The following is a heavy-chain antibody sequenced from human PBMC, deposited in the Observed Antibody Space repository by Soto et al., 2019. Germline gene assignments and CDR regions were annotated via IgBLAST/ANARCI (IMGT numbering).Heavy chain of an antibody. CDR2: ISWNSGNI. V-gene: IGHV3-9*01. Sequence: EVHLVESGGGLVQPGRSLRLSCAASGFTFDDYAMHWVRQVPGKGLEWVSSISWNSGNIVYADSVKGRFTSSRDSANNSLYLQMNSLRTEDTALYYCAKGAVTSIFGYFDFCGQGTLVTVSS. D-gene: IGHD3-3*01. CDR1: GFTFDDYA. CDR3: AKGAVTSIFGYFDF. J-gene: IGHJ4*02.